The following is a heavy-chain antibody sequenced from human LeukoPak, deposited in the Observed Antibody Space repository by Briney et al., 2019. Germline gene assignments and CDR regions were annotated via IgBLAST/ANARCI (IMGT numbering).Heavy chain of an antibody. CDR3: ARHARYFDI. CDR2: IYPGDSDT. Sequence: KVSCKASGGTFSSYAISWVRQAPGQGLEWMGIIYPGDSDTRYSPSFQGQVTISADKSISTAYLQWSSLKASDTAMYYCARHARYFDIGGQGTMVTVSS. V-gene: IGHV5-51*01. D-gene: IGHD3-9*01. CDR1: GGTFSSYA. J-gene: IGHJ3*02.